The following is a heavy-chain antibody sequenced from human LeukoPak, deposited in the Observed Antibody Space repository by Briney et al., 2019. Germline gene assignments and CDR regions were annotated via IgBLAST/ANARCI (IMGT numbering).Heavy chain of an antibody. CDR3: ARVTYYYDSSGFNWFDP. CDR2: IYTSGST. Sequence: SQTLTLTCTVSGGSISSGRYLWRWIRPPAGKGVEWIGRIYTSGSTNYNPSLKSRVTISVDTFKNQFSLKLSSVTAADTAVYYCARVTYYYDSSGFNWFDPWGQGTLVTVSS. CDR1: GGSISSGRYL. D-gene: IGHD3-22*01. J-gene: IGHJ5*02. V-gene: IGHV4-61*02.